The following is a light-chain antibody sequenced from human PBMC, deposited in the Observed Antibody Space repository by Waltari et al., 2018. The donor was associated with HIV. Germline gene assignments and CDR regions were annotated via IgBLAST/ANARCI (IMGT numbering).Light chain of an antibody. J-gene: IGLJ3*02. CDR1: NSNIGAGFD. CDR2: GDT. Sequence: SVLTQPPSVYGAPGPRVRIPRTGTNSNIGAGFDALWYRHCPGTAPKFVIYGDTIRPSGVPDRCSGSRYGNSVTLDITGLRAEDEGDYFCQSYDSSLSGLWVFGAGTRLTVL. V-gene: IGLV1-40*01. CDR3: QSYDSSLSGLWV.